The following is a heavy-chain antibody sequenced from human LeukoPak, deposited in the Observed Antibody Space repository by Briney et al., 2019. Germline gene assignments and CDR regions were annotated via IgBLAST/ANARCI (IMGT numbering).Heavy chain of an antibody. Sequence: PGGSLRLPCAASGFTFSSYAMSWVRQAPGKGLEWVSAISGSGTGTYYADSVKGRFTISRDNSKNTLYLQMNSLRAEDTAVYYCARGWERFDYWGQGTLVTVSS. J-gene: IGHJ4*02. CDR1: GFTFSSYA. CDR3: ARGWERFDY. D-gene: IGHD1-26*01. V-gene: IGHV3-23*01. CDR2: ISGSGTGT.